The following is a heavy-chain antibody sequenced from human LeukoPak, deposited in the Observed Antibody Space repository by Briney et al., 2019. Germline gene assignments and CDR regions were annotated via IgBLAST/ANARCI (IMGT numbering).Heavy chain of an antibody. CDR2: INPNSGGT. CDR3: ARGYYDFWSGYYTDARGMDV. Sequence: GASVKVSCKASGGTFSSYAISWVRQAPGQGLEWMGWINPNSGGTNYAQKFQGRVTMTRDTSISTAYMELSRLRSDDTAVYYCARGYYDFWSGYYTDARGMDVWGQGTTVTVSS. CDR1: GGTFSSYA. D-gene: IGHD3-3*01. V-gene: IGHV1-2*02. J-gene: IGHJ6*02.